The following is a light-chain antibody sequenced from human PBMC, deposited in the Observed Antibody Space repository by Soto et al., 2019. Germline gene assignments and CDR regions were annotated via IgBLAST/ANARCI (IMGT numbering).Light chain of an antibody. CDR2: WAS. CDR3: QQYFSLPMFT. J-gene: IGKJ2*01. Sequence: DFVLTQSPDSLDVSLGETATISCKTSRSALFSASNKNYIAWYQRRPGQPLKLLFYWASTRASGVSDRFSGSGSGTDFTLTISSLQPEDAAVYYCQQYFSLPMFTFAQGTKLQI. V-gene: IGKV4-1*01. CDR1: RSALFSASNKNY.